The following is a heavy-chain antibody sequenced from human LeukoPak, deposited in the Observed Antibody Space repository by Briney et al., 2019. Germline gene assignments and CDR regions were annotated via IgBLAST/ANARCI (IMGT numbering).Heavy chain of an antibody. CDR1: GFTFSSYS. CDR3: ASYYGSGSYSPFDP. D-gene: IGHD3-10*01. J-gene: IGHJ5*02. V-gene: IGHV3-21*01. CDR2: ISSSSSYI. Sequence: GGSLRLSCAASGFTFSSYSMNWVRQAPGKGLEWVSSISSSSSYIYYADSVKGRFTISRDNAKNSLYLQMNSLRAEDTAVYYCASYYGSGSYSPFDPWGQGTLVTVSS.